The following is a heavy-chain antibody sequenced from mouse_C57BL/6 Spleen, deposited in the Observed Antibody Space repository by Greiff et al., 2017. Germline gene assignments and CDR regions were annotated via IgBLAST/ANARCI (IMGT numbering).Heavy chain of an antibody. Sequence: EVQLVESGPGMVKPSQSLSLTCTVTGYSITSGYDWHWIRHFPGNKLEWMGYISYSGSTNYNPSLKSRISITHDTSKNHFFLKLNSVTTEDTATYYCARGGDYPWFAYWGQGTLVTVSA. CDR3: ARGGDYPWFAY. CDR1: GYSITSGYD. D-gene: IGHD2-4*01. CDR2: ISYSGST. J-gene: IGHJ3*01. V-gene: IGHV3-1*01.